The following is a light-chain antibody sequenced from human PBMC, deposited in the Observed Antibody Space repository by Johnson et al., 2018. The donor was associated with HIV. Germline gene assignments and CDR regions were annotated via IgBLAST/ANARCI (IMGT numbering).Light chain of an antibody. CDR2: ENN. J-gene: IGLJ1*01. CDR3: GTWDSSLSAAYV. CDR1: SSNIGNNY. V-gene: IGLV1-51*02. Sequence: QSVLTQPHSVSAAPGQKVTISCSGSSSNIGNNYVSWYQQLPGTAPKLLIYENNKRPSGIPDRFSGSKSGTSATLGITGLQTGDEADYYCGTWDSSLSAAYVFGTGTKVTVL.